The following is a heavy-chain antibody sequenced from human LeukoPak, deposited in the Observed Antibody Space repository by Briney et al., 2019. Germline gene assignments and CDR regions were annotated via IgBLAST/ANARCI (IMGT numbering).Heavy chain of an antibody. D-gene: IGHD6-19*01. CDR3: ARGEAVAGNRWFAP. Sequence: SETLSLTCTVSGGSISSYYWSWLRQPPGKGLEWVGYIYYSGSTNYNPSLKSRVTISVDTSKNQFSLKLSSVTAADTAVYYCARGEAVAGNRWFAPWGQGTLVTVSS. V-gene: IGHV4-59*01. CDR1: GGSISSYY. J-gene: IGHJ5*02. CDR2: IYYSGST.